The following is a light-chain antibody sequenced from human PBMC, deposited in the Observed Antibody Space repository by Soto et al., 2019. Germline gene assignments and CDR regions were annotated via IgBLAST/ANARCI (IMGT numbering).Light chain of an antibody. CDR1: QGIRND. J-gene: IGKJ1*01. Sequence: DIQMTQSPSSLSASLGDRFTITCLASQGIRNDLGWYQQKPGKAPKGMIYAESNLQSGVPSRFSGSGSEKEFTLTISSLQPEDFATYYCLQYKSYPWTFGQGTKVDIK. V-gene: IGKV1-17*01. CDR2: AES. CDR3: LQYKSYPWT.